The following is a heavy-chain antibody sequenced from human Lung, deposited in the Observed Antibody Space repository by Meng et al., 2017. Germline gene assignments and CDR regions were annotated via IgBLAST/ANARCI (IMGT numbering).Heavy chain of an antibody. CDR1: GYTFTSYY. CDR2: INPSGGST. CDR3: ARVQISSSWNGAFDY. Sequence: ASVKVSCKASGYTFTSYYMHWVRQAPRQGLEWMEIINPSGGSTSYAQKFQGRVTMTRDTSTSTVYMELSSLRSEDTAVYYCARVQISSSWNGAFDYWGQGTLVTVSS. D-gene: IGHD6-13*01. V-gene: IGHV1-46*01. J-gene: IGHJ4*02.